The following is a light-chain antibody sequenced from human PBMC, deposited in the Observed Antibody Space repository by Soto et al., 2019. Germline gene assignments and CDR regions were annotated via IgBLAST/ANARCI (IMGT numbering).Light chain of an antibody. J-gene: IGLJ1*01. CDR2: DVS. Sequence: SALTQPASVSASPGQSITISCTGTSSDVGGYNYVSWYQQHPGKAPKLMIYDVSNRPSGVSDRFSGSKSGNTASLTISGLQAEDEDDCYRRSYTRSRTPVFGTAPMIT. CDR1: SSDVGGYNY. CDR3: RSYTRSRTPV. V-gene: IGLV2-14*01.